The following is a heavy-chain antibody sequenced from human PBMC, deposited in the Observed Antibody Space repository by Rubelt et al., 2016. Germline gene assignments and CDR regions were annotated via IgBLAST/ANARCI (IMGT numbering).Heavy chain of an antibody. CDR1: GFTVSSNY. D-gene: IGHD6-19*01. J-gene: IGHJ4*02. CDR3: AKDAYSSGWSYFDY. V-gene: IGHV3-30*18. CDR2: ISYDGSNK. Sequence: VQLVESGGGLVQPGGSLRLSCAASGFTVSSNYMSWVRQAPGKGLEWVAVISYDGSNKYYADSVKGRFTISRDNSKNTLYLQMNSLRAEDTAVYYCAKDAYSSGWSYFDYWGQGTLVTVSS.